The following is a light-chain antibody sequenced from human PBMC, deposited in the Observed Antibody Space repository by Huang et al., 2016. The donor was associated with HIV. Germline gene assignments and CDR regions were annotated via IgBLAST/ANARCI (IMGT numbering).Light chain of an antibody. V-gene: IGKV3-15*01. CDR3: QQYNNWLLLT. Sequence: EIVMTQSPATLSVSPGERATLSCRASQSVSSKLARYQQKPGQAPRHLIDCASSRATGIPARLSGSGSGTEFTLTISSLQSEDFAVYYCQQYNNWLLLTFGGGTKVEIK. CDR1: QSVSSK. J-gene: IGKJ4*01. CDR2: CAS.